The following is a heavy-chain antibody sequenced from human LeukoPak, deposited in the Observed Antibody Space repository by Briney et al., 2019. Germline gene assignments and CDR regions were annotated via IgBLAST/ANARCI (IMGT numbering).Heavy chain of an antibody. V-gene: IGHV3-33*01. Sequence: GGLLRLSCAASGFTFSSYGMHWVRQAPGKGLEWVAVIWYDGSNKYYADSVKGRFTISRDNSKNTLYLQMNSLRAEDTAVYYCARDGAEGWYYFDYWGQGTLVTVSS. J-gene: IGHJ4*02. CDR1: GFTFSSYG. CDR3: ARDGAEGWYYFDY. CDR2: IWYDGSNK. D-gene: IGHD6-19*01.